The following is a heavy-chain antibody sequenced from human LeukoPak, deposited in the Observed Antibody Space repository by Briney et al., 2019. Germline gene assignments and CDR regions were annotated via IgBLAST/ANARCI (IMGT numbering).Heavy chain of an antibody. CDR1: GGTFSSYA. J-gene: IGHJ6*03. V-gene: IGHV1-69*05. D-gene: IGHD3-3*01. Sequence: ASVKVSCKASGGTFSSYATSWVRQAPGQGLEWMGGIIPIFGTANYAQKFQGRVTITTDESTSTAYMELSSLRSEDTAVYYCARNTLEWLFERTYYYYMDVWGKGTTVTVSS. CDR2: IIPIFGTA. CDR3: ARNTLEWLFERTYYYYMDV.